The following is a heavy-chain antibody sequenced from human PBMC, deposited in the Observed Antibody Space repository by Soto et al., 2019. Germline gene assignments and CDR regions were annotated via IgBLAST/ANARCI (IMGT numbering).Heavy chain of an antibody. CDR1: GFSLSTSGVG. D-gene: IGHD3-22*01. V-gene: IGHV2-5*02. CDR2: IYWDDDK. J-gene: IGHJ1*01. CDR3: AHLTYYYDSSGYYSRAEYFQH. Sequence: QITLKESGPPLVKPTQTLTLTCTFSGFSLSTSGVGVGWIRQPPGKALEWLALIYWDDDKRYSPSLKSRLTIPKDTSKNQVVLTMTNMDPVDTATYYCAHLTYYYDSSGYYSRAEYFQHWGQGTLVTVSS.